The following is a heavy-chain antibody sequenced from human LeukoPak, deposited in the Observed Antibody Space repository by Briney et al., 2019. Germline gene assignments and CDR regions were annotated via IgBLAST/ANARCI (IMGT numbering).Heavy chain of an antibody. CDR1: GASSSDHY. D-gene: IGHD1-1*01. V-gene: IGHV4-59*11. CDR3: ARGATSGRGLWFVP. J-gene: IGHJ5*02. CDR2: IYHSGTT. Sequence: PLGNLSLTCTVSGASSSDHYWNCIRQPPGEGREWICQIYHSGTTTYNPSPKSRATMSLDATQTQFCWKLSCLAGAETAGQYCARGATSGRGLWFVPWGQGILVTVSS.